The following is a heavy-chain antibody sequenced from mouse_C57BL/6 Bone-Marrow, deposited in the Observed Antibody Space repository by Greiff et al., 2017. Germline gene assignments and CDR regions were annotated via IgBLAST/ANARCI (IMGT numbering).Heavy chain of an antibody. CDR3: AAPYFDY. V-gene: IGHV1-76*01. J-gene: IGHJ2*01. CDR2: IYPGSGNT. Sequence: QVQLQQSGAELVRPGASVKLSCKASGYTFTDYYINWVKQRPGQGLEWIARIYPGSGNTYYNEKFKGKATLTAEKSSSTAYMQLSSLTSEDSAVYFCAAPYFDYWGQGTTLTVSS. CDR1: GYTFTDYY.